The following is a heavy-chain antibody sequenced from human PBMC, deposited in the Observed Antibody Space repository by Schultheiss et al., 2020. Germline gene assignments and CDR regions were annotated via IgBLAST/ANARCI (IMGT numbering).Heavy chain of an antibody. J-gene: IGHJ4*02. D-gene: IGHD2-2*01. CDR1: GFTFSDYY. CDR2: ISSSSTI. Sequence: GGSLRLSCAASGFTFSDYYMNWVRQAPGKGLEWVSSISSSSTIYYADSVKGRFTISRDNAKNSLYLQMNSLRAEDTAVYYCAKETSDIVVVPAAIDYWGQGTLVTVSS. CDR3: AKETSDIVVVPAAIDY. V-gene: IGHV3-69-1*01.